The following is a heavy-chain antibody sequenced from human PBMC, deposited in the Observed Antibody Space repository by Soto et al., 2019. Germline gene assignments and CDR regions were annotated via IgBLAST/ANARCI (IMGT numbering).Heavy chain of an antibody. CDR2: ISSTTNYI. CDR3: ARESEDLTSNFDY. CDR1: GFTFTRYS. Sequence: EVQLVESGGGLVKPGGSLRLSCAASGFTFTRYSMNWVRQAPGKGLEWVSSISSTTNYIYYADSMKGRFTVSRDNAKNSVYLDMNSLSAEDTAVYYCARESEDLTSNFDYWGQGTLVCVSS. J-gene: IGHJ4*02. V-gene: IGHV3-21*01.